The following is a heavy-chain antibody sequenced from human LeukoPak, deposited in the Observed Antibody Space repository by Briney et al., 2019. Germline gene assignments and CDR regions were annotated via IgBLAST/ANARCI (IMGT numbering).Heavy chain of an antibody. Sequence: ASVKVSCKASGYTFTSYYMHWVRQAPGQGLEWMGIINPSGGSTSYAQKFQGRVTMTRDTSTSTVHMELSSLRSEDTAVYYCARDLWGLHDYGDYGGLVDYWGQGTLVTVSS. CDR2: INPSGGST. J-gene: IGHJ4*02. CDR3: ARDLWGLHDYGDYGGLVDY. CDR1: GYTFTSYY. D-gene: IGHD4-17*01. V-gene: IGHV1-46*01.